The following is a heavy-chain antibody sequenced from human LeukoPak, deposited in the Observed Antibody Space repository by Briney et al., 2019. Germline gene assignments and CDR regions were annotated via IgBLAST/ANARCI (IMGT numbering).Heavy chain of an antibody. CDR1: GFTFDDYA. CDR2: ISGDGGST. V-gene: IGHV3-43*02. J-gene: IGHJ4*02. D-gene: IGHD3-3*01. CDR3: AKDIRGRYGFWSGYYGPSFDY. Sequence: PGGSLRLSCAASGFTFDDYAMHWVRQAPGKGLEWVSLISGDGGSTYYADSVKCRFTISRDNSKNSLYLQMNSLRTEDTALYYCAKDIRGRYGFWSGYYGPSFDYWGQGTLVTVSS.